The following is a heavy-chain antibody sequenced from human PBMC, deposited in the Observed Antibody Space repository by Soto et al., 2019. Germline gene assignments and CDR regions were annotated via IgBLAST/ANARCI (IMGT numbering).Heavy chain of an antibody. Sequence: ASVKVSCKASGYTFTSYAMHWVRQAPGQRLEWMGWINAGNGNTKYSQKFQGRVTITRDTSASTAYMELSSLRSEDTAVYYCARGTSIFGVVIPQPYWGQGTLVTVSS. V-gene: IGHV1-3*01. J-gene: IGHJ4*02. CDR3: ARGTSIFGVVIPQPY. CDR2: INAGNGNT. D-gene: IGHD3-3*01. CDR1: GYTFTSYA.